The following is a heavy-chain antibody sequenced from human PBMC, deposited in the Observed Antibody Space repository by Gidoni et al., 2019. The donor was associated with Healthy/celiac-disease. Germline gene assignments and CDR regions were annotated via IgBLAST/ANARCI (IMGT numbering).Heavy chain of an antibody. CDR1: GYTFTSYA. CDR2: INTNTGNP. D-gene: IGHD3-10*01. Sequence: QLVQSGSELKKPGASVKVSCKASGYTFTSYAMNWVRQAPGQGLEWMGWINTNTGNPTYAQGFTGRFVFSLDTSVSTAYLQISSLKAEDTAVYYCARDVAITMVQGVITDYYYGMDVWGQGTTVTVSS. J-gene: IGHJ6*02. V-gene: IGHV7-4-1*02. CDR3: ARDVAITMVQGVITDYYYGMDV.